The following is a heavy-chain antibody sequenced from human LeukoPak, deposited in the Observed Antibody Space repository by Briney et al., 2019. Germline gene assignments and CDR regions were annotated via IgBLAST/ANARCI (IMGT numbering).Heavy chain of an antibody. V-gene: IGHV3-23*01. CDR1: GFTFSTYT. Sequence: GGSLRLSCAASGFTFSTYTMNWVRQAPGKGLEWVSAISGSGGSTYYADSVKGRFTISRDNSKNTPYLQMNSLRAEDTAVYYCAKIPLFGSGSYYNTFDYWGQGTLVTVSS. CDR2: ISGSGGST. J-gene: IGHJ4*02. CDR3: AKIPLFGSGSYYNTFDY. D-gene: IGHD3-10*01.